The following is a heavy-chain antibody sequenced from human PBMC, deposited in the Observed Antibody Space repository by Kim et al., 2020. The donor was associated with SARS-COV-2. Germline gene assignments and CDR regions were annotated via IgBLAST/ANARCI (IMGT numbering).Heavy chain of an antibody. CDR1: GFTFGDYA. D-gene: IGHD5-18*01. V-gene: IGHV3-49*04. CDR3: TRDKEAEDTPWYYYYGMDV. CDR2: IRNNAYRGTT. J-gene: IGHJ6*02. Sequence: GGSLRLSCTTSGFTFGDYAMSWVRQAPGKGLEWVGFIRNNAYRGTTDYAASVKGRFIISRDDSKSIAYLQMNSLKTEDTAVYYCTRDKEAEDTPWYYYYGMDVWGQGTTVTVSS.